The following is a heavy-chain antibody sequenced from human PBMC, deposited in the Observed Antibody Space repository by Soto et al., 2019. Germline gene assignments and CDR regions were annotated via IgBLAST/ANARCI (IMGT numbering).Heavy chain of an antibody. J-gene: IGHJ5*02. Sequence: SLKLSCKATGGTFSSYAISWARQAPGQGLEWMGGIIPIFGTANYAQKFQGRVTSTADESTSKAYMELSSLRSEDTAVYYCARGEAHNWFDPWRQGTLVRVSS. D-gene: IGHD1-26*01. V-gene: IGHV1-69*13. CDR2: IIPIFGTA. CDR3: ARGEAHNWFDP. CDR1: GGTFSSYA.